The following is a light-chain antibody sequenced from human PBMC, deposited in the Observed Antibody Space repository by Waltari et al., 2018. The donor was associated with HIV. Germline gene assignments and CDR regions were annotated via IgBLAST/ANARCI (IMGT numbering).Light chain of an antibody. CDR3: SSYTSNNTVV. Sequence: SGSPGQSITLSCTGTTSDIGGYNFVSWYQQHPARAPKLLIYEVSSRPSGVSNRFSGSKSGNTASLTISRLQAEDEADYYCSSYTSNNTVVFGGGTTLTVL. CDR1: TSDIGGYNF. V-gene: IGLV2-14*03. CDR2: EVS. J-gene: IGLJ2*01.